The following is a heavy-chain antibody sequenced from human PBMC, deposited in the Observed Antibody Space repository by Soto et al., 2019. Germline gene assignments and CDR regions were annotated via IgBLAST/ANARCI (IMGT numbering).Heavy chain of an antibody. CDR3: ARAAGGGRPLDY. CDR1: GGTFSSYT. CDR2: IIPILGIA. J-gene: IGHJ4*02. Sequence: QVQLVQSGAEVKKPGSSVKVSCKASGGTFSSYTISWVRQAPGQGLEWMGRIIPILGIANYAQKFQGRVPITAEKSPSTAYKELSSLRSEDTAVYYWARAAGGGRPLDYWGQGTLVTVSS. D-gene: IGHD1-26*01. V-gene: IGHV1-69*02.